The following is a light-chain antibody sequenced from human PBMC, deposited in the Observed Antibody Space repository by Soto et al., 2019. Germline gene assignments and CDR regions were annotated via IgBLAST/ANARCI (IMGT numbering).Light chain of an antibody. J-gene: IGKJ1*01. V-gene: IGKV3-20*01. CDR3: QYYDSFRT. CDR1: QSVDSTY. CDR2: GAS. Sequence: PGATATLSCRASQSVDSTYLTWYQQKPGQAPRLLIYGASGRATGIPDRFSGSGSGTDFTLTISRLEPEDFAVYFCQYYDSFRTFGQGTKVDIK.